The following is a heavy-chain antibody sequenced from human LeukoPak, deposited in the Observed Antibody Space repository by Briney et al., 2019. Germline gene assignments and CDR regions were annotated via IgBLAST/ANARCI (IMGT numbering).Heavy chain of an antibody. V-gene: IGHV3-66*01. CDR3: AKRPLSSCN. CDR1: GFTMRDND. CDR2: IYSGGST. J-gene: IGHJ4*01. Sequence: PPGGSLRLSCAASGFTMRDNDMTWVRQAPGKGLEWVSLIYSGGSTSYADSVKGRLTISRDNSKNTLYLQMNSLRAEDTAVYYCAKRPLSSCNWGLGTLVTVSS.